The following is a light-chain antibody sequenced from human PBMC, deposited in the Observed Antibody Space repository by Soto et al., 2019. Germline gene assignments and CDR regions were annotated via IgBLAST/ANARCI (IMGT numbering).Light chain of an antibody. V-gene: IGKV1-5*03. J-gene: IGKJ4*01. CDR3: QQYNSSGLT. CDR1: QSVSPW. CDR2: KTS. Sequence: DIQMTQSPSTLGASVGDTVTISCRASQSVSPWLAWYQQKPGKAPKLLIYKTSRLQSGVPSRFSGSGSVTDFTLKIRSLQPDHFAIYYCQQYNSSGLTFGGGTTVDSK.